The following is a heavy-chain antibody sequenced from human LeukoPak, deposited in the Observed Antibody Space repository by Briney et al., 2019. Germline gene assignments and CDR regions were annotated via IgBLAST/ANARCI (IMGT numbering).Heavy chain of an antibody. J-gene: IGHJ4*02. CDR2: IYPGDSDT. V-gene: IGHV5-51*01. Sequence: GESLKISYKGSGYSFTSYWIGWVRQMPGKGLEWMGIIYPGDSDTRYSPSFQGQVTISADKSISTAYLQWSSLKASDTAMYYCARHGPHCSGGSCYSPLDYWGQGTLVTVSS. CDR3: ARHGPHCSGGSCYSPLDY. CDR1: GYSFTSYW. D-gene: IGHD2-15*01.